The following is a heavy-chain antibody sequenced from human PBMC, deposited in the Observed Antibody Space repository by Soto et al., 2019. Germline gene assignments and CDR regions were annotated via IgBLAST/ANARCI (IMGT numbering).Heavy chain of an antibody. V-gene: IGHV4-34*01. CDR2: INPSGST. CDR1: GGSFSGYY. Sequence: SETLSLTCAFYGGSFSGYYGSWIRPTPGKGLEWLGDINPSGSTNYNPSLKSRVIMSVDTSKKQFSLNVTSVTAADTAVYYCARGARRRPPRDAFDIWGQGTMVTVSS. J-gene: IGHJ3*02. CDR3: ARGARRRPPRDAFDI.